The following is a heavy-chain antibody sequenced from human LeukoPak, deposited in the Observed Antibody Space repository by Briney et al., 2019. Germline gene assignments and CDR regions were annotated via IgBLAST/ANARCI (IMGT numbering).Heavy chain of an antibody. Sequence: SETLSLTCTVSGGSISSYYWSWIRQPAGKGLEWIGYIYYSGSTNYNPSLKSRVTISVDTSKNQFSLKLSSVTAADTAVYYCARGSEQLVLEYWGQGTLVTVSS. CDR1: GGSISSYY. J-gene: IGHJ4*02. D-gene: IGHD6-6*01. CDR2: IYYSGST. V-gene: IGHV4-59*01. CDR3: ARGSEQLVLEY.